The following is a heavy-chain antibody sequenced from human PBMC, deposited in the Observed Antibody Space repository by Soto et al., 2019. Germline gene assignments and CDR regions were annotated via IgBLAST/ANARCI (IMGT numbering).Heavy chain of an antibody. V-gene: IGHV5-51*01. J-gene: IGHJ6*03. D-gene: IGHD6-13*01. CDR3: ARRAAAGPPPYYYYYMDV. Sequence: PGESLKISCKGSGYSFTSYWIGWVRQMPGKGLEWMGIIYPGDSDTRYSPSFQGQVTISADKSISTAYLQWSSLKASDTAMYYCARRAAAGPPPYYYYYMDVWGKGTTVTVSS. CDR1: GYSFTSYW. CDR2: IYPGDSDT.